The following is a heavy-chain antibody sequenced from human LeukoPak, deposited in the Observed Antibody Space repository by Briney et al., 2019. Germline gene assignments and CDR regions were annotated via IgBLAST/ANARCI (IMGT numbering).Heavy chain of an antibody. D-gene: IGHD3-10*01. Sequence: GGSLRLSCTASGFTFSSYTMNWVRQAPGKGVEWVSYISISGSTIYYADSVRGRFTISRDNAKNSLYLQMKSLRDEDTAVYYCARAPRLPLVRGAPPFDNWGQGTLVTVSS. CDR1: GFTFSSYT. J-gene: IGHJ5*02. CDR3: ARAPRLPLVRGAPPFDN. V-gene: IGHV3-48*02. CDR2: ISISGSTI.